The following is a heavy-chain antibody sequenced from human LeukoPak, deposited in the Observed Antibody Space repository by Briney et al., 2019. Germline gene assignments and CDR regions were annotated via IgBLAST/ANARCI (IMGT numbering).Heavy chain of an antibody. J-gene: IGHJ4*02. CDR2: IYYSGST. V-gene: IGHV4-39*07. CDR3: ARDGNEILTGWSPLDY. CDR1: GGSLSSSSYY. D-gene: IGHD3-9*01. Sequence: PSETLSLTCTVSGGSLSSSSYYWGWIRQPPGKGLEWIGTIYYSGSTYYNPSLKSRVTISVDTSKNQFSLKLSSVTAADTAVYYCARDGNEILTGWSPLDYWGRGTLVTVSS.